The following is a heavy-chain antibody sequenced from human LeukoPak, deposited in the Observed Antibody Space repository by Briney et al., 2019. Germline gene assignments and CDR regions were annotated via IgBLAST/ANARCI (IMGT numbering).Heavy chain of an antibody. V-gene: IGHV3-23*01. CDR2: FSSGAST. Sequence: PGGSLRLSCAASGFTISSYAMSGVRQAPGKGLEWVSSFSSGASTDDADSVKGRFTISRDNPKNTVYLQMNSLRAEDTAVYYCAKQRVSNGYYYFDYWGQGTLVTVSS. J-gene: IGHJ4*02. CDR3: AKQRVSNGYYYFDY. D-gene: IGHD3-22*01. CDR1: GFTISSYA.